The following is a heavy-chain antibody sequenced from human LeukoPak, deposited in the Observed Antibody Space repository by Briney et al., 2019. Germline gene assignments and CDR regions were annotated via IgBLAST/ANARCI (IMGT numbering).Heavy chain of an antibody. CDR2: IYYSGST. J-gene: IGHJ3*02. D-gene: IGHD3-3*01. Sequence: SETLSLTCAVYGGSFSGYCWSWIRQPPGKGLEWIGYIYYSGSTYYNPSLKSRVTISVDTSKNQFSLKLSSVTAADTAVYYCASHNQDDFWSGEDAFDIWGQGTMVTVSS. CDR1: GGSFSGYC. V-gene: IGHV4-30-4*08. CDR3: ASHNQDDFWSGEDAFDI.